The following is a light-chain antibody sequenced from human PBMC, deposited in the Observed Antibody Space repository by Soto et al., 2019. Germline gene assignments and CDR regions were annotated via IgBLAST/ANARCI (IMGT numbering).Light chain of an antibody. CDR3: MQGRHWPYT. V-gene: IGKV2-30*02. CDR1: RSLIHSDGNTY. J-gene: IGKJ3*01. CDR2: HVS. Sequence: DVVVTQSPLSLPVTLGQPASISCRSSRSLIHSDGNTYLHWFQQRPGQSPRRLIYHVSIRDSGVPDRFSGSGSGTDLTLEMIRVEAEDVGVYYCMQGRHWPYTFGPGTTVNIK.